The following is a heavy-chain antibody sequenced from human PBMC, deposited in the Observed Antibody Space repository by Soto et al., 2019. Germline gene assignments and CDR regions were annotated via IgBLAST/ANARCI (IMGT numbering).Heavy chain of an antibody. D-gene: IGHD4-17*01. Sequence: QVQLVQSGAEVKKPGSSVKVSCKASGLTFSSSALTWVRQAPGQGLEWMGGIIPFFGTVDYAQKFQGRVTMTADESTSTTNRELSSLRTEDTAVYYCARGHEYGGNSDAIEIWGQGTMVTVSS. J-gene: IGHJ3*02. V-gene: IGHV1-69*12. CDR3: ARGHEYGGNSDAIEI. CDR2: IIPFFGTV. CDR1: GLTFSSSA.